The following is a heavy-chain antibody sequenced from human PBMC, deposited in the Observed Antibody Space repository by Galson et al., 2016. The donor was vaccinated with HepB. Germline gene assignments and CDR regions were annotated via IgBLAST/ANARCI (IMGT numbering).Heavy chain of an antibody. CDR3: ARHVDCCYYMDV. V-gene: IGHV5-51*01. D-gene: IGHD2-15*01. CDR1: GYSFVSYW. Sequence: QSGAEVKKPGESLRISCKASGYSFVSYWIGWVRQMPGKGLEWMGIISPGDSEIRYSPSFQGQVTISADMSTTPAYLQWNSLKASDTAIYYCARHVDCCYYMDVWGKGTTVTVSS. J-gene: IGHJ6*03. CDR2: ISPGDSEI.